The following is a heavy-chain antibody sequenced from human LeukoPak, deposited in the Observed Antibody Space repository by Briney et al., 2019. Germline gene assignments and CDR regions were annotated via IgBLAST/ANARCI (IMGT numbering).Heavy chain of an antibody. CDR3: ARDRDRSGYPYYYYGMDV. CDR2: ISSSSSYI. J-gene: IGHJ6*02. CDR1: GYIFSSYE. Sequence: PGGSLRLSCAGSGYIFSSYEMSWVRQAPGKGLEWVSSISSSSSYIYYADSVKGRFTISRDNAKNSLYLQMNSLRAEDTAVYYCARDRDRSGYPYYYYGMDVWGQGTTVTVSS. D-gene: IGHD3-22*01. V-gene: IGHV3-21*01.